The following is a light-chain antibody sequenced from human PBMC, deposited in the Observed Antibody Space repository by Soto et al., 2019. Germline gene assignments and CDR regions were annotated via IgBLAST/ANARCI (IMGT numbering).Light chain of an antibody. V-gene: IGKV1-39*01. CDR3: QQCYSTVT. J-gene: IGKJ3*01. Sequence: IQMTQFPSSLSASVGERVSITCRASQSISNYINWYQQKPGKAPKLLVYRASTLQSGVPSRFSGSGSGTDFTLTISSLHPEDFATYYCQQCYSTVTFGPGTKVTIK. CDR2: RAS. CDR1: QSISNY.